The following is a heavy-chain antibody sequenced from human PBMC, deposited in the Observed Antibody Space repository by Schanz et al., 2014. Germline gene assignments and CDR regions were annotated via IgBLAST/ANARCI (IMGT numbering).Heavy chain of an antibody. J-gene: IGHJ6*03. Sequence: DVQLVDSGGGLVQPGGSLRLSCAASGFTVSNSYIHWVRQAPGKGLEWVSTIYSSGSTYYADSVRGRFTISRDNAKNSLFLQMNSLRADDTAVYYCVRDRGFCANDICWLRYYMDVWGNGTTVTVSS. CDR3: VRDRGFCANDICWLRYYMDV. CDR1: GFTVSNSY. CDR2: IYSSGST. V-gene: IGHV3-53*01. D-gene: IGHD2-8*01.